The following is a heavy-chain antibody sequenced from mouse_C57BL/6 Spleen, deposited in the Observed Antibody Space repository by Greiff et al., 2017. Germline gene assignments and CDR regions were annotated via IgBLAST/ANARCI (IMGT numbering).Heavy chain of an antibody. J-gene: IGHJ2*01. V-gene: IGHV3-1*01. CDR2: ISYSGST. CDR1: GYSITSGYD. D-gene: IGHD2-3*01. CDR3: ARARDGYCFDY. Sequence: DVKLVESGPGMVKPSQSLSLTCTVTGYSITSGYDWHWIRHFPGNKLEWMGYISYSGSTNYNPSLKSRISITHDTSKNHFFLKLNSVTTEDTATYYCARARDGYCFDYWGQGTTLTVSS.